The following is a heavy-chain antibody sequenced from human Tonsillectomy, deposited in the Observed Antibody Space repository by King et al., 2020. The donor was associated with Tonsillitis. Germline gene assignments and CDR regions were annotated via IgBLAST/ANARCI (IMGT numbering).Heavy chain of an antibody. V-gene: IGHV5-51*01. CDR2: IYPGDSDT. CDR1: GYSFSTHW. Sequence: VQLVESGAEVKKAGESLEISCKASGYSFSTHWIGWVRQMPGKGLEWMGIIYPGDSDTRYSPSFEGPVTISVDRSIATAYLQWSSLKASDTAMYYCARGLLRYNYDAYDALDIWGQGTMVTVSS. D-gene: IGHD5-18*01. CDR3: ARGLLRYNYDAYDALDI. J-gene: IGHJ3*02.